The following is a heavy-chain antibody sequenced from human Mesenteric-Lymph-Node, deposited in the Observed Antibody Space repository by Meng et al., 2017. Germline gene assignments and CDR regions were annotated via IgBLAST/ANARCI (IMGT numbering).Heavy chain of an antibody. Sequence: ASVKVSCKASGYTFTGYYMHWVRQAPGQGLEWMGWINPNSGGTNYAQKFQGRVTMTRDTSISTAYMELSRLRSDDTAVYYCARGPNYYGSGSYYNAHYYYGMDVWSQGTAVTVS. V-gene: IGHV1-2*02. D-gene: IGHD3-10*01. J-gene: IGHJ6*02. CDR2: INPNSGGT. CDR1: GYTFTGYY. CDR3: ARGPNYYGSGSYYNAHYYYGMDV.